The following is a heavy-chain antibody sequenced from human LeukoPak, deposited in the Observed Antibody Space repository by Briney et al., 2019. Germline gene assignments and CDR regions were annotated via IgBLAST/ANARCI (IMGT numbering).Heavy chain of an antibody. J-gene: IGHJ5*02. Sequence: PSETLSLTCTVSGGSISSSSYYWGWIRQPPGKGLEWIGSIYYSGSTYYNPSLKSRVTISVDTSKNQFSLKLSSVTAADTAVYYCARPSGYNLYSSGKVWFAPWGQGTLVTVSS. CDR2: IYYSGST. V-gene: IGHV4-39*01. CDR3: ARPSGYNLYSSGKVWFAP. CDR1: GGSISSSSYY. D-gene: IGHD6-19*01.